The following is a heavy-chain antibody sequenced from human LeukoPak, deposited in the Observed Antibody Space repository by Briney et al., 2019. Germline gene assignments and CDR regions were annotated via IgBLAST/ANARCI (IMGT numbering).Heavy chain of an antibody. J-gene: IGHJ4*02. V-gene: IGHV3-23*01. Sequence: GGSLRLSCAASGFTFSSWAMSWVRQAPGKGLEWVSAVSGSGGATYYADSVRGRFTISRDNSKNTLYLQMNSLRAEDTAVYYCAREGCTRCTPFVDFWGQGILVTVSS. CDR2: VSGSGGAT. CDR1: GFTFSSWA. D-gene: IGHD2-2*01. CDR3: AREGCTRCTPFVDF.